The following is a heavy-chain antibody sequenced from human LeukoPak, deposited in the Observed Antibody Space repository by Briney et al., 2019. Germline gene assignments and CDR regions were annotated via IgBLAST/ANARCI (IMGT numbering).Heavy chain of an antibody. CDR1: GYTFTSYD. Sequence: ASVKVSCKASGYTFTSYDINWVRQATGQGLEWMGWMSPNSGNTGYAQKFQGRVTMTRNTSISTAYMELSSLRSEDTAVYYCARAPDNWNAFDIWGQGTMVTVSS. V-gene: IGHV1-8*01. D-gene: IGHD1-20*01. CDR3: ARAPDNWNAFDI. J-gene: IGHJ3*02. CDR2: MSPNSGNT.